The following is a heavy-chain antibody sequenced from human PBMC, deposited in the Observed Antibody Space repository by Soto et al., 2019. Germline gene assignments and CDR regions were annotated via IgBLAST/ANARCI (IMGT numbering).Heavy chain of an antibody. V-gene: IGHV3-7*03. D-gene: IGHD3-16*01. CDR2: IKFDGSEK. CDR1: GFTFSDYW. CDR3: ATPYYFNH. Sequence: PGGSLRLSCEASGFTFSDYWMSWVRQAPGKGPEWVANIKFDGSEKQYVDSVRGRFTISRDNSRSSLSLQMNSLRAGDTAVYYCATPYYFNHWGPGTLVTVSS. J-gene: IGHJ1*01.